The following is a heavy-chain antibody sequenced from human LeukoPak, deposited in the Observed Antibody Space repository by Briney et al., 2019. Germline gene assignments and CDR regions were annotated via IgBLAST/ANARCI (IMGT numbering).Heavy chain of an antibody. Sequence: PSETLSLTCGAYGGSFSGYYWNWIRQSPGKGLEWIGEINHSGSTNYNPSLKSRVTMSVDTSQKQFSLRLTSVRAADTAVYYCARGRYLTTLGGAAAGFLDYWGQGTVVTVSS. CDR2: INHSGST. J-gene: IGHJ4*02. CDR3: ARGRYLTTLGGAAAGFLDY. V-gene: IGHV4-34*01. CDR1: GGSFSGYY. D-gene: IGHD6-13*01.